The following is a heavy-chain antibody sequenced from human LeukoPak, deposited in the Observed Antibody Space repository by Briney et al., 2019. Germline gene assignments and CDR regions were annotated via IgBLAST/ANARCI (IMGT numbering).Heavy chain of an antibody. J-gene: IGHJ6*03. CDR3: TKELHVAVAVADYYYFYMDV. Sequence: GGSLRLSCAVSGFAFSSFAMGWVRQSPGKGLEWLSTINGGGNTTFYADSVKGRFTISRDNSKNTLYLHMDGLRPDDTAIYYCTKELHVAVAVADYYYFYMDVWGRGTAVSVSS. D-gene: IGHD6-19*01. CDR1: GFAFSSFA. V-gene: IGHV3-23*01. CDR2: INGGGNTT.